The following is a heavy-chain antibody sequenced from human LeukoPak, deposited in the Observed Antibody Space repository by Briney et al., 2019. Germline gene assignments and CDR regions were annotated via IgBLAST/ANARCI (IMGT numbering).Heavy chain of an antibody. D-gene: IGHD6-13*01. Sequence: GESLKISCKGSGYSFTSYWIGWVRQMPGKGLEWMGIIYPDDSDTRYSPSFQGQVTISADKSISTAYLQWSSLKASDTAMYYCARHRDSSSWPYDAFDIWGQGTMVTVSS. CDR3: ARHRDSSSWPYDAFDI. J-gene: IGHJ3*02. V-gene: IGHV5-51*01. CDR1: GYSFTSYW. CDR2: IYPDDSDT.